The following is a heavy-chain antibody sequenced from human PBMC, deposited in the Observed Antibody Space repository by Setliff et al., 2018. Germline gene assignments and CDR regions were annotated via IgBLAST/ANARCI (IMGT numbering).Heavy chain of an antibody. CDR1: GGCFSGYY. CDR3: ARYGTEYGDYEIPGDV. J-gene: IGHJ6*04. CDR2: INHSGSS. D-gene: IGHD4-17*01. V-gene: IGHV4-34*01. Sequence: PSETLSLTCAVYGGCFSGYYWTWIRQPPGKGLEWIGEINHSGSSNNNPSLKGRVSISVDTSKKQFYLKLTSVTAADTAVYYCARYGTEYGDYEIPGDVWGKGTTVTVSS.